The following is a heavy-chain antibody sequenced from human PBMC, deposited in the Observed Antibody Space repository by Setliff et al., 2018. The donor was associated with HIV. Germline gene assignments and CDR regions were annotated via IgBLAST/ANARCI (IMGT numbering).Heavy chain of an antibody. Sequence: PSETLSLTCAVHGESLSGYYWSWIRQPPGKGLEWVGEINHSRATNYNPSLQSRLTVSVDTSKNQFSLKLSSVTAADTAMYYCVRGGDSSSWYWGRWFDPWGQGTLVTVSS. D-gene: IGHD6-13*01. CDR1: GESLSGYY. CDR3: VRGGDSSSWYWGRWFDP. CDR2: INHSRAT. V-gene: IGHV4-34*01. J-gene: IGHJ5*02.